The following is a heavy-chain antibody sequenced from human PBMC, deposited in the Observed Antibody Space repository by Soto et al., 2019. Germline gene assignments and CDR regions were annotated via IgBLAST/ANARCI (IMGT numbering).Heavy chain of an antibody. Sequence: SETLSLTCTVSGGSISSYYWSWIRQPPGKGLEWIGYIYYSGSTNYNPSLKSRVTISVDTSKNQFSLKLSSVTAADTAVYYCARYYYHSSGYYYSGPWGQGTLVTVSS. V-gene: IGHV4-59*01. CDR3: ARYYYHSSGYYYSGP. CDR1: GGSISSYY. CDR2: IYYSGST. J-gene: IGHJ5*02. D-gene: IGHD3-22*01.